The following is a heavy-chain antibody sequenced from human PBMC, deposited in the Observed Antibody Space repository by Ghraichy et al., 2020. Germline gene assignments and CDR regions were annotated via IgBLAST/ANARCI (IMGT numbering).Heavy chain of an antibody. CDR2: IYYSEST. D-gene: IGHD4-17*01. V-gene: IGHV4-59*01. CDR3: AGGLMTTDWYFDL. J-gene: IGHJ2*01. Sequence: SETLSLTCTVSGGSISSYNWSWTRQRPGKGLEWIGYIYYSESTNYNPSLKSRVTVSVDTSKNQFSLKLSSVTAADTAVYYCAGGLMTTDWYFDLWGRGTLVTVSS. CDR1: GGSISSYN.